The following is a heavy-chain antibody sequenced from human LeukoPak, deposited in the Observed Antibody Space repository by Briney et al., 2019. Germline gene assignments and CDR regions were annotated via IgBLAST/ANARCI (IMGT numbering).Heavy chain of an antibody. D-gene: IGHD3-22*01. J-gene: IGHJ4*02. CDR2: ISSSSSTI. CDR3: ARGAYYYED. CDR1: GFTVSSNY. Sequence: PGGSLRLSCAASGFTVSSNYMSWVCQAPGKGLEWVSYISSSSSTIYYADSVKGRFTISRDNAKNSLYLQMNSLRAEDTAVYYCARGAYYYEDWGQGTLVTVSS. V-gene: IGHV3-48*01.